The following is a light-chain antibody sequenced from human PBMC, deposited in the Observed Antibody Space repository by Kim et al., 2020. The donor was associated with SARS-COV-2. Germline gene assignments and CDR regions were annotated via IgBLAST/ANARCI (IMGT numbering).Light chain of an antibody. J-gene: IGKJ2*01. CDR3: QQYNSYWYT. CDR2: KAS. V-gene: IGKV1-5*03. Sequence: SASVGDRVTITCRASQSISSWLAWYQQKPGKAPKLLSYKASSLESGVPSRFSGSGSGTEFTLTISSLQPDDFATYYCQQYNSYWYTFGQGTKLEI. CDR1: QSISSW.